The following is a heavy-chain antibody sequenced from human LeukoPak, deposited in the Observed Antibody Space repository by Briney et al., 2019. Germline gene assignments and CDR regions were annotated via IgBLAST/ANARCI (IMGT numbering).Heavy chain of an antibody. Sequence: ASVKVFCKASGYTFTNYGISWVRQAPGQGLEWMGWISAYNGNTNYAQKFQGRVTMTTDTSTSTAYMELRSLRSDDTAVYYCARDLGVGAHFDYWGQGTLVTVSS. CDR3: ARDLGVGAHFDY. V-gene: IGHV1-18*01. CDR1: GYTFTNYG. D-gene: IGHD1-26*01. J-gene: IGHJ4*02. CDR2: ISAYNGNT.